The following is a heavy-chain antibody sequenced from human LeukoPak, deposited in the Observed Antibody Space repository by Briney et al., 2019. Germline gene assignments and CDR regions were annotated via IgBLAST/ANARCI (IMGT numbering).Heavy chain of an antibody. CDR1: GFTVSSNY. CDR2: IYSGGST. V-gene: IGHV3-53*01. J-gene: IGHJ4*02. Sequence: GGSLRLSCAASGFTVSSNYMSWVRQAPGKGLEWVSVIYSGGSTYYADSVKGRFTISRDTAKNSLYLEMNSLRAEDTAVYYCARDQYGDYALDYWGQGTLVTVSS. D-gene: IGHD4-17*01. CDR3: ARDQYGDYALDY.